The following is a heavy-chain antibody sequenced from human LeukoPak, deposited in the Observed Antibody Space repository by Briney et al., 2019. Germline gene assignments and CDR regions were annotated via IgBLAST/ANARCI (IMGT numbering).Heavy chain of an antibody. CDR1: GGSISSGDYY. Sequence: ASETLSLTCTISGGSISSGDYYWSWIRQPPGKGLEWIGYIYYSGSTYYNPSLKSRVTISVDTSKNQFSLKLSSVTAADTAVYSCARRSKNGYFLDSWGQGILVTVSS. CDR3: ARRSKNGYFLDS. D-gene: IGHD5-24*01. J-gene: IGHJ4*02. CDR2: IYYSGST. V-gene: IGHV4-30-4*01.